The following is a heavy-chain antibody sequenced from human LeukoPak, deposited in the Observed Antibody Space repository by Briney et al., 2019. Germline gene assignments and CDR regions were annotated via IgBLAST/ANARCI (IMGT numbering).Heavy chain of an antibody. D-gene: IGHD6-13*01. Sequence: GGSLRLSCAASGFTFSSYSMNWVRQAPGKGLEWVSSISSSSSYIYYADSVKGRFTISRDNAKNSLYLQMNSLRAEDTAVYYCAMGIAAAGYFDYRGQGTLVTVSS. CDR3: AMGIAAAGYFDY. V-gene: IGHV3-21*01. J-gene: IGHJ4*02. CDR1: GFTFSSYS. CDR2: ISSSSSYI.